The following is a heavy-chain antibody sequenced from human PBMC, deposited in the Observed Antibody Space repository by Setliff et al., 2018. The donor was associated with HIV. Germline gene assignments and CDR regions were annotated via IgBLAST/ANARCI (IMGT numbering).Heavy chain of an antibody. V-gene: IGHV4-34*01. Sequence: KPSETLSLTCAVYGGAFNGYYWTWIRQSPGRGLEWIGEINHKGVTNYSPSLMRRATISAETSKNQFSLRLSSVTAADTALYFCTRAQIAAPRPFDYWGQGTLVTVS. CDR1: GGAFNGYY. J-gene: IGHJ4*02. CDR3: TRAQIAAPRPFDY. D-gene: IGHD2-21*01. CDR2: INHKGVT.